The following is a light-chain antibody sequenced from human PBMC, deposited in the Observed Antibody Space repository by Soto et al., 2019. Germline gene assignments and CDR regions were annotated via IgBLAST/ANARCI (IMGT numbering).Light chain of an antibody. CDR3: QHYNNISLT. V-gene: IGKV1-33*01. CDR1: HNIYNY. Sequence: DIHITHSPSTLYPSVRDTVTSPWLASHNIYNYLNWYHQKPGKAPKLLIFDASNLERGVPSRFSGSGSRTHFSLSINNLQPEDVGTYFCQHYNNISLTFGGGTKVDIK. J-gene: IGKJ4*01. CDR2: DAS.